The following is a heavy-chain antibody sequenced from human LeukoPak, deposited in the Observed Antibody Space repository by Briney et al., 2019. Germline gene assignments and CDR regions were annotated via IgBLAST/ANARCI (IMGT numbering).Heavy chain of an antibody. CDR1: GFTVSSNY. J-gene: IGHJ4*02. Sequence: GGSLRLSCAASGFTVSSNYMSWVRQAPGKGLEWVSVFYSGGNTYYADSVKGRFTISRDNSKNTLYLQMNSLRAEDTAVYYCAKDSETYYDFWSGSQGHWGQGTLVTVSS. V-gene: IGHV3-53*01. CDR3: AKDSETYYDFWSGSQGH. D-gene: IGHD3-3*01. CDR2: FYSGGNT.